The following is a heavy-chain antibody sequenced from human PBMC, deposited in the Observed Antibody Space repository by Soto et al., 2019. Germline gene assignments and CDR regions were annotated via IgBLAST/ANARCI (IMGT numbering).Heavy chain of an antibody. Sequence: SVKVSCKASGGTFSSYTISWVRQAPGQGLEWMGRIIPILGIANYAQKFQGRVTITADKSTSTAYMELSSLRSEDTAVYYCARGYCSSTSCPRPLYYYYGMDVWGQ. D-gene: IGHD2-2*01. J-gene: IGHJ6*02. V-gene: IGHV1-69*02. CDR1: GGTFSSYT. CDR3: ARGYCSSTSCPRPLYYYYGMDV. CDR2: IIPILGIA.